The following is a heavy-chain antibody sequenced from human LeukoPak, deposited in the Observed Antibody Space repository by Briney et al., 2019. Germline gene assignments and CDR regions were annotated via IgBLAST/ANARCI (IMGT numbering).Heavy chain of an antibody. CDR3: ARDLAYSRLDY. CDR1: GFTFSSYI. D-gene: IGHD5-18*01. Sequence: GGSLRLSCSASGFTFSSYIMNWVRQAPGKGLEWVSSISSSSSYIYYADSVKGRFTISRDNAKNSLYLQMNSLRAEDTAVYCCARDLAYSRLDYWGQGMLVTVSS. J-gene: IGHJ4*02. V-gene: IGHV3-21*01. CDR2: ISSSSSYI.